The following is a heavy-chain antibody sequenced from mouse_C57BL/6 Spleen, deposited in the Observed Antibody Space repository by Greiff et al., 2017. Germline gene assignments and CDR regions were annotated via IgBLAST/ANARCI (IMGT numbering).Heavy chain of an antibody. CDR2: IDPEDGET. V-gene: IGHV14-2*01. CDR1: GFNIKDYY. Sequence: VQLKQPGAELVKPGASVKLSCTASGFNIKDYYMHWVKQRTEQGLEWIGRIDPEDGETKYAPKFQGKATITADTSSNTAYLQLSSLTSEDTAVYYCAREDGGYYLAYWGQGTLVTVSA. CDR3: AREDGGYYLAY. J-gene: IGHJ3*01. D-gene: IGHD2-3*01.